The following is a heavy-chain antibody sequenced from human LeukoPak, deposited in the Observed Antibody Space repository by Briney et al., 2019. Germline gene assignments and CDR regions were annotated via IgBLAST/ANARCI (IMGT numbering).Heavy chain of an antibody. J-gene: IGHJ4*02. Sequence: GGSLRLSCAASGFMFSSYSMNWVRQAPGKGLEWVSFISSSSNYIYYADSMKGRFTISRDNAKNSLYLQMNSLRAEDTAVYYCARDPSGWQFFDYWGRGTLVTVSS. D-gene: IGHD6-19*01. CDR2: ISSSSNYI. CDR1: GFMFSSYS. CDR3: ARDPSGWQFFDY. V-gene: IGHV3-21*01.